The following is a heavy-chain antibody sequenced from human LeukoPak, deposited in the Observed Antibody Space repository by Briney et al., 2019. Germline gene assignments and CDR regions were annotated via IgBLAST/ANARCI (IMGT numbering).Heavy chain of an antibody. CDR3: ARYFVSKGTMVVTTYQTDY. CDR2: ISSSSSYI. J-gene: IGHJ4*02. V-gene: IGHV3-21*01. Sequence: GGSLRLSCAASGFTLSSYSMNWASQDPGKGMEWVSSISSSSSYIYYADSVKGRFTISRVNAKNSLYLQMNSLRAEDTAVYYCARYFVSKGTMVVTTYQTDYWGQGTLVTVSS. CDR1: GFTLSSYS. D-gene: IGHD4-23*01.